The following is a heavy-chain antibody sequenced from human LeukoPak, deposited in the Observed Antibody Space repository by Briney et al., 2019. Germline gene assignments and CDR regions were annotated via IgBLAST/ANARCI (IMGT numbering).Heavy chain of an antibody. V-gene: IGHV3-30*02. CDR3: AKDSVYYGDYEPGYFDY. CDR1: GFTFRGYA. D-gene: IGHD4-17*01. Sequence: GGSLRLSCTASGFTFRGYAMQWVRQAPGKGLEWVAFIRYDGSNKYYADSVKGRFTISRDNSKNTLYLQMNSLRAEDTAVYYCAKDSVYYGDYEPGYFDYWGQGTLVTVSS. CDR2: IRYDGSNK. J-gene: IGHJ4*02.